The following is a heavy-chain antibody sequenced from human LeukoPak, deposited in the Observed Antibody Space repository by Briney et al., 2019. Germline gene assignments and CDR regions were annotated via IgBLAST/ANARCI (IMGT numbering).Heavy chain of an antibody. CDR2: ISSSSSYI. D-gene: IGHD6-6*01. J-gene: IGHJ4*02. CDR1: GFTFSSYS. CDR3: ARVGGSSSELYY. Sequence: GGSLRLSCAASGFTFSSYSMNWVRQAPGKGLEWVSSISSSSSYIYYADSVKGRFTISRDNAKNSLYLQMNRLRAEDTAVYYCARVGGSSSELYYWGQGTLVTVSS. V-gene: IGHV3-21*01.